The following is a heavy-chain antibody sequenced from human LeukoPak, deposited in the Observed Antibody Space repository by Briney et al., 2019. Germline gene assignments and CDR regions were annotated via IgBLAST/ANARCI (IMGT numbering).Heavy chain of an antibody. CDR3: VRLE. CDR1: GFTFSNFA. Sequence: GGSLRLSCAASGFTFSNFAMHWVRQAPGKGLEYVSAISNNGDSTYYADSVKGRLTISRDNSKNTPYLQMSSLRADDTAVYYCVRLEWGQGTLVTVSS. J-gene: IGHJ4*02. D-gene: IGHD3-16*01. V-gene: IGHV3-64D*09. CDR2: ISNNGDST.